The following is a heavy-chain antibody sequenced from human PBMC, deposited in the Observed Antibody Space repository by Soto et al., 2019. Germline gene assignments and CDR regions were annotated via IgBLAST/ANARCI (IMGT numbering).Heavy chain of an antibody. J-gene: IGHJ4*02. CDR3: AKGLTSSGYQDY. V-gene: IGHV1-69*13. CDR1: GGTFSSYA. Sequence: SVKVSCKASGGTFSSYAINWVRQAPGQGLEWMGGIIPIFATADYAQKFQGRVTITADESTSTAYMELSSLRSEDTAVYYCAKGLTSSGYQDYWGQGTLVTVSS. CDR2: IIPIFATA. D-gene: IGHD6-19*01.